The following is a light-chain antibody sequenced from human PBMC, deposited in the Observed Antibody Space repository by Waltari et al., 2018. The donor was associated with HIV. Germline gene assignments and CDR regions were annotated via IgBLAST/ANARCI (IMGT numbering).Light chain of an antibody. CDR3: QKYNSAPQT. V-gene: IGKV1-27*01. CDR2: AAS. CDR1: QGISNY. J-gene: IGKJ1*01. Sequence: DIQMTQSPSSLSASVGARVTITCRASQGISNYLAWYQQKPGKVPKLLIYAASTLQSGGPSRFSGSGSGTDFTLTISSLQPEDVATYYCQKYNSAPQTFGQGTKVEIK.